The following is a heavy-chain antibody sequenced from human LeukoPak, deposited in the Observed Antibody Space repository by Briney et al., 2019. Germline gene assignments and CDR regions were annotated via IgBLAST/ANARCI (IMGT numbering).Heavy chain of an antibody. V-gene: IGHV1-58*01. CDR3: AADLAAAGTFDY. J-gene: IGHJ4*02. CDR2: IVVGSGKT. CDR1: GFTFSSPA. D-gene: IGHD6-13*01. Sequence: ASVKVSCKASGFTFSSPAVQWVRQARGQRLEWIGWIVVGSGKTNYAQKFQERVTITRDMSTSTAYMELSSLSSDDTAVYYCAADLAAAGTFDYWGQGTLVTVS.